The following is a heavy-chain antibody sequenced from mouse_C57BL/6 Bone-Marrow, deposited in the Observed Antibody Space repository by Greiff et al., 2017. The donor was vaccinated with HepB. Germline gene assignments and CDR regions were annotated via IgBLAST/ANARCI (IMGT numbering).Heavy chain of an antibody. CDR3: WRVIYYDYDGYYAMDY. D-gene: IGHD2-4*01. J-gene: IGHJ4*01. V-gene: IGHV8-2*01. Sequence: QVTLKESGPGILQPSQTLSLACTFSGISLSTSGMGLSWLRKPSGKALEWLASIWNNDNYYNPSLKSRLTISKETSNYQVFLKLTSVDTADSATYYGAWRVIYYDYDGYYAMDYWGQGTSVTVSS. CDR1: ISLSTSGMGL. CDR2: WNNDNY.